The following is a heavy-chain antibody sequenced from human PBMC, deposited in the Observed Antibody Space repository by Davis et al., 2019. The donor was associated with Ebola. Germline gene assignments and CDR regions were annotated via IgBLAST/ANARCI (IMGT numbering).Heavy chain of an antibody. J-gene: IGHJ4*02. Sequence: LGGSLRLSCAASGFIFNSYWMSWVRQAPGKGLEWVANIKHDGSETYYVDSVKGRFTISRDNAKNSLYLQMNSLRAEDTAVYYCARGITVVRGVRMLYDYWGQGTLVTVSS. D-gene: IGHD3-10*01. CDR3: ARGITVVRGVRMLYDY. V-gene: IGHV3-7*04. CDR1: GFIFNSYW. CDR2: IKHDGSET.